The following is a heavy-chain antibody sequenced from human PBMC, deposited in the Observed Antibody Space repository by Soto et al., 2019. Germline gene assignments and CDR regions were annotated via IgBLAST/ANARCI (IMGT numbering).Heavy chain of an antibody. J-gene: IGHJ4*02. CDR2: IRSKTNSYAT. CDR1: GFTFGGSA. D-gene: IGHD6-19*01. V-gene: IGHV3-73*01. Sequence: PGGSLRLSCAASGFTFGGSAMHWVRQASGKGLEWVGHIRSKTNSYATEYAESVKGRFTISRDDSMNTAYLQMNSLKTEDTAVYFCTRQTDAVQWLVVPTDYNFDYWGQGTLVTVSS. CDR3: TRQTDAVQWLVVPTDYNFDY.